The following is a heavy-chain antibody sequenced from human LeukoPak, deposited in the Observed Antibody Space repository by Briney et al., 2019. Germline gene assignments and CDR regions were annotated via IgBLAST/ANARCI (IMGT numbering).Heavy chain of an antibody. CDR1: GFTFSSYG. V-gene: IGHV3-30*18. CDR2: ISYDGSNK. D-gene: IGHD5-12*01. J-gene: IGHJ3*02. Sequence: GRSLRLSCAASGFTFSSYGMHWVRQAPGKGLEWVAVISYDGSNKYYADSVEGRFTISRDNSKNTLYLQMNSLRAEDTAVYYCAKDYAYSGYDGEGAFDIWGQGTMVTVSS. CDR3: AKDYAYSGYDGEGAFDI.